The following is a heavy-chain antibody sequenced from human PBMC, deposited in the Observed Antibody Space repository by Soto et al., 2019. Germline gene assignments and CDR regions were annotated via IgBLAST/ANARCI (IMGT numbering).Heavy chain of an antibody. CDR2: ITGSGGNT. CDR1: GFTFSSYS. V-gene: IGHV3-23*01. J-gene: IGHJ4*02. CDR3: ARDCSSSSCSIWHY. D-gene: IGHD2-2*01. Sequence: PGGSLRLSCAASGFTFSSYSMSWVRQAPGKGLEWVSGITGSGGNTYYADSVKGRFIISRDNSKNTLYLQMNSLRAEDTALYYCARDCSSSSCSIWHYWGQGTLVTVSS.